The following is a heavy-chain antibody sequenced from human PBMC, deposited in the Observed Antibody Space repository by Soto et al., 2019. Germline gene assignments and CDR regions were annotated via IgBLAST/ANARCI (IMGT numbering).Heavy chain of an antibody. J-gene: IGHJ4*02. CDR3: ARGGVWQQLVNFDY. V-gene: IGHV4-34*01. CDR2: INHSGST. CDR1: GGSFSGYY. Sequence: SETLSLTCAVYGGSFSGYYWSWIRQPPGKGLEWIGEINHSGSTNYNPSLKSRVTISVDTSRNQFSLKLSSVTAADTAVYYCARGGVWQQLVNFDYWGQGTLVTVSS. D-gene: IGHD6-13*01.